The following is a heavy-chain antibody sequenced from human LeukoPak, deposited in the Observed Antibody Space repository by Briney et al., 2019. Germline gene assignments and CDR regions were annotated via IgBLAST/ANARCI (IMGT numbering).Heavy chain of an antibody. CDR1: GFTFSDYY. V-gene: IGHV3-11*01. CDR2: ISSSGSTI. Sequence: GGSLRLSCAASGFTFSDYYMSWIRQAPGKGLEWVSYISSSGSTIYYADSVKGRFTISRDNAKNSLYLQMNSLRAVDTAVYYCARTHSGGSCYSDYWGQGTLVTVSS. D-gene: IGHD2-15*01. CDR3: ARTHSGGSCYSDY. J-gene: IGHJ4*02.